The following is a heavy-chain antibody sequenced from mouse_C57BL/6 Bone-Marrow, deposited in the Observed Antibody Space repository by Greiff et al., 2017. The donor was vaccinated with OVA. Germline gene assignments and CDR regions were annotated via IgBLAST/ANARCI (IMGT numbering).Heavy chain of an antibody. V-gene: IGHV5-17*01. Sequence: EVQLQQSGGGLVKPGGSLKLSCAASGFTFSDYGMHWARQAPEKGLEWVAYISSGSSTIYYADTVKGRFTISRDNAKNTLFLQMTSLRSEDTAMYYCAIYYGNYVDFDYWGQGTTLTVSS. CDR1: GFTFSDYG. J-gene: IGHJ2*01. D-gene: IGHD2-1*01. CDR2: ISSGSSTI. CDR3: AIYYGNYVDFDY.